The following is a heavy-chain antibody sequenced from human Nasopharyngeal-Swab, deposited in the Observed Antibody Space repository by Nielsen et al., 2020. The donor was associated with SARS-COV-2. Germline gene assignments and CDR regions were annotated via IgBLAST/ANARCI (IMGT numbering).Heavy chain of an antibody. D-gene: IGHD4-23*01. CDR1: GGSISSWNW. V-gene: IGHV4-4*02. CDR2: IYESGST. CDR3: ARLETRWDVPYYFDY. Sequence: SETLSLTCTVSGGSISSWNWWTWVRQAPGKGLEWIGEIYESGSTNYNPSLKNRITMSIDKSKNQFSLNLRSVTAADTSVFFCARLETRWDVPYYFDYWGQGTLVTVSS. J-gene: IGHJ4*02.